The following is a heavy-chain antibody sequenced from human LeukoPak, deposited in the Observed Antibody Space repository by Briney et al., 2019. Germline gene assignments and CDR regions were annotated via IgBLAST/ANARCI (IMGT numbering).Heavy chain of an antibody. Sequence: GGSLRLSCAASGLTFSSYSMNWVRQAPGKGLEWVSSISSGSTYIYYADSVKGRFTISRDNTKNSLYLQMNSLRAEDTAVYYCTREGVDVFDIWGQGTMVTVSS. V-gene: IGHV3-21*01. CDR1: GLTFSSYS. J-gene: IGHJ3*02. CDR3: TREGVDVFDI. CDR2: ISSGSTYI. D-gene: IGHD3-10*01.